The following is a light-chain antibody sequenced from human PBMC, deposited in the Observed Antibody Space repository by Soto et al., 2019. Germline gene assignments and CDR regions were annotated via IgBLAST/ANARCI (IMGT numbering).Light chain of an antibody. J-gene: IGKJ2*01. V-gene: IGKV2-30*02. CDR1: QSLEHRDGKTY. CDR3: VQGTHWPPYT. Sequence: DVVMRQSPLSLPVTLGQPASIACNSSQSLEHRDGKTYLNWFQQRPGQSPWRLIYKVSYRDSGVPDRFSGSGSGAHFTLKISRVEAEDVGLYFCVQGTHWPPYTFGQGTKVDIK. CDR2: KVS.